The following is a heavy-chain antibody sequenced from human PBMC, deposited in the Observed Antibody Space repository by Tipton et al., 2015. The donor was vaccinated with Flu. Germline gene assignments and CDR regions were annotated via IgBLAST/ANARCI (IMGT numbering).Heavy chain of an antibody. D-gene: IGHD6-13*01. Sequence: LRLSCTVSGGSVSSDDFYWGWVRQAPGKGPEWIGSIFHRGTTYYDLSLQSRVTISLDTPKNQFSLSMRSVTVADTAVYYCAIDDFGSSWYGYWGQGSLVTVSS. CDR2: IFHRGTT. CDR1: GGSVSSDDFY. J-gene: IGHJ4*02. V-gene: IGHV4-39*07. CDR3: AIDDFGSSWYGY.